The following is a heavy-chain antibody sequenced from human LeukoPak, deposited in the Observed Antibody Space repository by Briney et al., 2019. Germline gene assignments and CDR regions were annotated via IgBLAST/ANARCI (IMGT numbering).Heavy chain of an antibody. Sequence: SETLSLTCTVSGGSISSYYWSWIRQPPGKGLEWIGYIYYSGSTYYNPSLKSRVTISVDTSKNQFSLKLSSVTAADTAVYYCARDLSGSSSFGSWGQGTLVTVSS. D-gene: IGHD6-6*01. V-gene: IGHV4-59*01. CDR3: ARDLSGSSSFGS. CDR1: GGSISSYY. CDR2: IYYSGST. J-gene: IGHJ4*02.